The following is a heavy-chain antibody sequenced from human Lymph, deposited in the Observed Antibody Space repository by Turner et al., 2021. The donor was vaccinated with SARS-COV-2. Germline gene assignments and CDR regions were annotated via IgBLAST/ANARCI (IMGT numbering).Heavy chain of an antibody. V-gene: IGHV3-23*01. CDR1: GFTFSSYA. CDR3: AKDPNWYVLSAVDY. D-gene: IGHD1-1*01. Sequence: EVQLLESGGGLVQPGGSLRPSCPASGFTFSSYAMSWVRQAPGKGVEWVSAISGSGGSTYYADSVKGRFTISRDNSKNTLYLQMNSLRAEDTAVYYCAKDPNWYVLSAVDYWGQGTLVTVSS. CDR2: ISGSGGST. J-gene: IGHJ4*02.